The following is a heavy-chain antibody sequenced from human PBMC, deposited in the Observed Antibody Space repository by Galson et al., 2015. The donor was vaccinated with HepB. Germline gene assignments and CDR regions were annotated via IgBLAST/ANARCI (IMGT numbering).Heavy chain of an antibody. Sequence: QSGAEVKKPGESLKISCKGSGYNFTKFWIGWVRQMPGKGLEWMGIIYPADSDTRYSLSFEGQVTIPGDKSISTAYLQWSSLKASDTAIYYCARAGAVAGVDPVDYWGQGTLVTVSS. CDR2: IYPADSDT. J-gene: IGHJ4*02. D-gene: IGHD6-19*01. CDR3: ARAGAVAGVDPVDY. V-gene: IGHV5-51*03. CDR1: GYNFTKFW.